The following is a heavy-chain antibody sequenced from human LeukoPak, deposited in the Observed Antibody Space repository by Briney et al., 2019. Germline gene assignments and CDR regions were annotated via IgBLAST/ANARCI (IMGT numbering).Heavy chain of an antibody. CDR3: ATRSGIAARRGVY. CDR2: ISSSSSYI. Sequence: PGGSLRLSCAASGFTFSSYSMNWVRQAPGKGLEWVSSISSSSSYIYYADSVKGRFTISRDNAKNSLYLQMNSLRAEDTAVYYCATRSGIAARRGVYWGQGTLVTVSS. V-gene: IGHV3-21*01. J-gene: IGHJ4*02. D-gene: IGHD6-6*01. CDR1: GFTFSSYS.